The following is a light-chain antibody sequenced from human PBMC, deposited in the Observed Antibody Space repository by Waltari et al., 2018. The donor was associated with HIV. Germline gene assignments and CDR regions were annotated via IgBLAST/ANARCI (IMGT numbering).Light chain of an antibody. V-gene: IGLV5-45*01. Sequence: QAVLPQPPSLSASPGASASLTCTLRSGINVCAYWIYWYHQQPGSPPQFLLRYKSDSDKYQGSGVPSRFSGSKDASVNAGILFISGLQSEDEADYYCMIWHSDTVIIGGGTKLTVL. CDR3: MIWHSDTVI. CDR1: SGINVCAYW. J-gene: IGLJ2*01. CDR2: YKSDSDK.